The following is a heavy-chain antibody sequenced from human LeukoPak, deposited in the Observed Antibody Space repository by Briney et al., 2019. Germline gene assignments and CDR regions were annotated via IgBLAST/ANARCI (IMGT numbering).Heavy chain of an antibody. D-gene: IGHD1-26*01. CDR1: GDSVSSNSAA. Sequence: SQTLSLTCAISGDSVSSNSAAWNWITQSPSRGLEWLGRTYYRSKWYNDYAVSVKSRITINPDTSKNQFSLQLNSVTPEDTAVYYCARYSGSYPHHFDYWGQGTLVTVSS. J-gene: IGHJ4*02. CDR3: ARYSGSYPHHFDY. CDR2: TYYRSKWYN. V-gene: IGHV6-1*01.